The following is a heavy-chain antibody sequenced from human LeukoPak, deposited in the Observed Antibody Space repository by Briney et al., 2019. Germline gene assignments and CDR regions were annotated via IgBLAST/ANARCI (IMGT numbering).Heavy chain of an antibody. V-gene: IGHV3-30-3*01. Sequence: GGSLRLSCAASGFTFSSYAMHWVRQAPGKGLEWVAVISYDGSNKYYADSVKGRFTISRDNSKNTLYLQMNSLRAEDTAVYYCARSFITVHFDYWGQGTLVTVSS. CDR2: ISYDGSNK. D-gene: IGHD4-11*01. CDR3: ARSFITVHFDY. J-gene: IGHJ4*02. CDR1: GFTFSSYA.